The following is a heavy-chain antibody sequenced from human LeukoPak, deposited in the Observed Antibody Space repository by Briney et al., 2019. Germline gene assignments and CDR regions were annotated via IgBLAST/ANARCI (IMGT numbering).Heavy chain of an antibody. J-gene: IGHJ4*02. CDR2: ISYDGSNK. D-gene: IGHD5-24*01. CDR1: GFTFSSYA. V-gene: IGHV3-30-3*01. Sequence: PGRSLRLSCAASGFTFSSYAMHWVRQAPGKGPEGGAVISYDGSNKYYADSVKGRFTISRDNSKNTLYLQMNSLRAEDTAVYYCARDRPRKYYTKEMATSGLVDYWGQGTLVTASS. CDR3: ARDRPRKYYTKEMATSGLVDY.